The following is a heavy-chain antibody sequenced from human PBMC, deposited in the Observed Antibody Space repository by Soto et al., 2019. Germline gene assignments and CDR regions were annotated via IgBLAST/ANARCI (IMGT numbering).Heavy chain of an antibody. V-gene: IGHV1-18*01. J-gene: IGHJ6*02. D-gene: IGHD3-10*01. Sequence: QVQLVQSGAEVKKPGASVKVSCKASGYTFTIYGISWVRQAPGQGLEWMGWISAYNGNTNYAQKLQGRVTMTTDTSTSTAYMELRSLRSDDTAVYYCARDLPTIVRGMIRDYYYGMDVWGQGTTVTVSS. CDR3: ARDLPTIVRGMIRDYYYGMDV. CDR2: ISAYNGNT. CDR1: GYTFTIYG.